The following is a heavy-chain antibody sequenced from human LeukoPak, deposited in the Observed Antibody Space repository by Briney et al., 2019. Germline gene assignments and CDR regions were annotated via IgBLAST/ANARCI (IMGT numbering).Heavy chain of an antibody. Sequence: SETLSLTCTVSGGSISSYYWSWIRQPPGKGLEWIGYIYYGGSTNYNPFLKSRVTISVDTSKNQFSLKLSSVTAADTAVYYCASSYYYDSSGYYVDYWGQGTLVTVSS. D-gene: IGHD3-22*01. CDR2: IYYGGST. V-gene: IGHV4-59*01. CDR1: GGSISSYY. J-gene: IGHJ4*02. CDR3: ASSYYYDSSGYYVDY.